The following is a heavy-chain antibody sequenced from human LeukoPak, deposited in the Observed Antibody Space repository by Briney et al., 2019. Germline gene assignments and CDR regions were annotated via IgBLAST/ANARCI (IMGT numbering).Heavy chain of an antibody. V-gene: IGHV3-74*01. D-gene: IGHD3-22*01. CDR3: ARDYYHDSSGYIPAGDAFDI. J-gene: IGHJ3*02. CDR1: GFTFSSYW. Sequence: PGGPLRLSCAASGFTFSSYWMHWVRQAPGKVLVWVSRINSDGSSTNYADSVKGRFTISRDNAKNTLHLQMNSLRAEDTAVYYCARDYYHDSSGYIPAGDAFDIWGQGTMVSVSS. CDR2: INSDGSST.